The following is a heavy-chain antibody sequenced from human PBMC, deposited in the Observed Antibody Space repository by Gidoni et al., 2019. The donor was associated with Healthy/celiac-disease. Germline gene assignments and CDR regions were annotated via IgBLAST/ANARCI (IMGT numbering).Heavy chain of an antibody. J-gene: IGHJ3*01. Sequence: NSKTDAGTTDYAAPVKGSFTISRDDSKNTLYLQMNSLKTEDTAVYYCTSGRLRYFDWLFYNLVWGQGTMVTVSS. CDR3: TSGRLRYFDWLFYNLV. CDR2: NSKTDAGTT. V-gene: IGHV3-15*01. D-gene: IGHD3-9*01.